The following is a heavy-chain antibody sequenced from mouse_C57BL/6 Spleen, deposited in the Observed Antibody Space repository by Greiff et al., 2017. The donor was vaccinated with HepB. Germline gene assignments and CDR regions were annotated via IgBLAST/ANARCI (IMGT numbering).Heavy chain of an antibody. CDR1: GYSFTGYF. V-gene: IGHV1-20*01. CDR2: INPYNGDT. D-gene: IGHD1-1*01. CDR3: ARYGTTVVATSEGDYFDY. Sequence: EVQLQQSGPELVKPGDSVKISCKASGYSFTGYFMNWVMQSHGKSLEWIGRINPYNGDTFYNQKFKGKATLTVDKSSSTAHMELRSLTSEDSAVYYCARYGTTVVATSEGDYFDYWGQGTTLTVSS. J-gene: IGHJ2*01.